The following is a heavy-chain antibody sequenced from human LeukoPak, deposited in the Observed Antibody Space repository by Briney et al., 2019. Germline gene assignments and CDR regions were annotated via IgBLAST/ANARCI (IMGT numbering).Heavy chain of an antibody. Sequence: SETLSLTCTVSGGSISSYYWSWIRQSPGKGLECIGYIHHTGSTNYNPSLKSRVTISVETSKSQLSLKLKSVTAADTAVYYCARGGYYGSGNDFRFDPWGQGTLVTVSS. V-gene: IGHV4-59*01. D-gene: IGHD3-10*01. CDR1: GGSISSYY. J-gene: IGHJ5*02. CDR2: IHHTGST. CDR3: ARGGYYGSGNDFRFDP.